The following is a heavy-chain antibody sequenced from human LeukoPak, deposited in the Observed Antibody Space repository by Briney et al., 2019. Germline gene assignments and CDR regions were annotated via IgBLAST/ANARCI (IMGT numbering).Heavy chain of an antibody. J-gene: IGHJ4*02. D-gene: IGHD3-22*01. CDR2: ISYDGSTK. CDR3: AKDFSVYNYDSRVLDY. V-gene: IGHV3-30*04. Sequence: PGRSLRLSCAASGFTFSDYAIHWVRQAPGKGLEWVAVISYDGSTKYYADSVKGRFTISRDNSRNTLYLQMNRLRAEDTAVYYCAKDFSVYNYDSRVLDYWGQGTLVTVSS. CDR1: GFTFSDYA.